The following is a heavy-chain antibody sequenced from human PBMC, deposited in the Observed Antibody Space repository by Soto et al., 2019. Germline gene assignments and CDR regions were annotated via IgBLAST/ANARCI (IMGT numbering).Heavy chain of an antibody. J-gene: IGHJ5*02. Sequence: SETLSLTCTVSGGSISSGDYYWSWIRQPPGKGLEWIGYIYYSGSTYYNPSLKSRVTISVDTSKNQFSLKLSSVTAADTAVYYCTVVIEAHWFDPWGQGTLVTVSS. CDR1: GGSISSGDYY. CDR3: TVVIEAHWFDP. D-gene: IGHD2-15*01. CDR2: IYYSGST. V-gene: IGHV4-30-4*01.